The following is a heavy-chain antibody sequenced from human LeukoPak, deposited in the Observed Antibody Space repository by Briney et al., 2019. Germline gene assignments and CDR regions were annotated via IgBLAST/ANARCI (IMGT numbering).Heavy chain of an antibody. V-gene: IGHV3-21*01. D-gene: IGHD5-24*01. CDR3: ARGGWGMATTYFDY. J-gene: IGHJ4*02. Sequence: PGGSLRLSCAASGFTFSSYSMNWVRQAPGKGLEWVSSISSSSSYIYYADSVKGRFTISRDNAKNSLYLQMSSLRAEDTAVYYCARGGWGMATTYFDYWGQGTLVTVSS. CDR2: ISSSSSYI. CDR1: GFTFSSYS.